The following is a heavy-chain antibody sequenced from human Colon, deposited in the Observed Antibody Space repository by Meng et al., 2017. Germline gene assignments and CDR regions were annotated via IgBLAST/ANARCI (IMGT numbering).Heavy chain of an antibody. J-gene: IGHJ4*02. CDR2: IVPNSGDT. D-gene: IGHD2-15*01. V-gene: IGHV1-2*02. CDR1: GYTFTSYG. CDR3: ARSTPSLDY. Sequence: QVQLVQSGAEVKKPGASVKVSCKASGYTFTSYGISWVRQAPGQGLEWMGWIVPNSGDTNYAQKFQGRVTMTRDTSISTTYMELIMLTSDDTAVYYCARSTPSLDYWGQGTLVTVSS.